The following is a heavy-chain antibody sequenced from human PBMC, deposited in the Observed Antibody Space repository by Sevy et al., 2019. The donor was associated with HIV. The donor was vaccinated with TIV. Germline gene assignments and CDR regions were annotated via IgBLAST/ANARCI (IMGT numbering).Heavy chain of an antibody. Sequence: GGSLRLSCAASGFTFSSYAMSWVRQAPGKGLEWVSAIRGSGGSTYYADSVKGRFTISRDNSKNTLYLQMNSLRAEDTAVYYCAKRAETDSGSYYSPLDYWGQGTLVTVSS. CDR3: AKRAETDSGSYYSPLDY. J-gene: IGHJ4*02. CDR1: GFTFSSYA. D-gene: IGHD1-26*01. V-gene: IGHV3-23*01. CDR2: IRGSGGST.